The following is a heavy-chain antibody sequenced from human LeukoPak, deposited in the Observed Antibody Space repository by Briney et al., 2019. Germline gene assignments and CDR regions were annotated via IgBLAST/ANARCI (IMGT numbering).Heavy chain of an antibody. J-gene: IGHJ1*01. V-gene: IGHV3-30*02. Sequence: GGSLRLSCAASGFTFSSYGMHWVRQAPGKGLEWVAFIRYDGSNKYYADSVKGRFTISRDNSKNTLYLQMNSLRAEDTAVYYCAKGGQAAGKLDYFQHWGQGTLVTVSS. CDR1: GFTFSSYG. D-gene: IGHD6-13*01. CDR2: IRYDGSNK. CDR3: AKGGQAAGKLDYFQH.